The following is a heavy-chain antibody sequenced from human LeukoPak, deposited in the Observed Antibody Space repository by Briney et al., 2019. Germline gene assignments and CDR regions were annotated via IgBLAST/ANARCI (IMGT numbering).Heavy chain of an antibody. CDR2: ISNDGSRK. D-gene: IGHD5-18*01. CDR3: VCPESGYSYGYGY. V-gene: IGHV3-30*03. J-gene: IGHJ4*02. Sequence: PGRSLRLSCAASGFTFNSYGMHWVRQAPGKGPEWVAVISNDGSRKDYADSVKGRFTISRDNSKNTLYLQMNSLRAEDTAVYYCVCPESGYSYGYGYWGQGTLVTVSS. CDR1: GFTFNSYG.